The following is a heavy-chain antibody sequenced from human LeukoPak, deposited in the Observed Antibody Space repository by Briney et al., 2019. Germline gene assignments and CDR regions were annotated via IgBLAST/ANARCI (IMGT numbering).Heavy chain of an antibody. CDR1: GGSISSSNW. V-gene: IGHV4-4*02. J-gene: IGHJ6*02. CDR3: ARGLSSHYYYGMDV. Sequence: SETLSLTCAVSGGSISSSNWWSWVRQPPGKGLEWIGEIYHSGSTNYNPSLKSRVTISVDKSKNQFSLKLSSVTAADTAVYYCARGLSSHYYYGMDVWGQGTTVTVSS. CDR2: IYHSGST. D-gene: IGHD6-6*01.